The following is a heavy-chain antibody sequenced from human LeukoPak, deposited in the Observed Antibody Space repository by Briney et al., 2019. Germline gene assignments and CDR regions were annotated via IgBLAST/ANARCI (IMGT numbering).Heavy chain of an antibody. J-gene: IGHJ6*02. D-gene: IGHD6-19*01. CDR1: GFAFSTYW. V-gene: IGHV3-74*03. Sequence: GGSLRLSCAASGFAFSTYWMYWARQAPGKGLVSVARLSSDGTSATYADSVRGRFTISRDNTKNTVYLQMNNLRVEDTAVYYCVRDQVRGWGTYFYYHDGADVWGQGTTVSVSS. CDR2: LSSDGTSA. CDR3: VRDQVRGWGTYFYYHDGADV.